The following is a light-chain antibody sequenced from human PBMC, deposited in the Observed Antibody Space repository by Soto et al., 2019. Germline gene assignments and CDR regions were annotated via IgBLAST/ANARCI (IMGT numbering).Light chain of an antibody. Sequence: QSALTQPASVSGSPGQSITISCTGTSSDVGAYTSVSWYQQHPDKAPKLIIYSVSYRPSGVSDRFSGSKSDNTASLTISGLHTEDEADYYCSSSTSSSTDLFGTGTKVTVL. J-gene: IGLJ1*01. CDR3: SSSTSSSTDL. CDR1: SSDVGAYTS. CDR2: SVS. V-gene: IGLV2-14*03.